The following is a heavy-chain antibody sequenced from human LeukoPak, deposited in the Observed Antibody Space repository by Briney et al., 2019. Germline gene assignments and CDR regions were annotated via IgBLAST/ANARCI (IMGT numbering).Heavy chain of an antibody. V-gene: IGHV3-64*01. CDR1: GFTFSSYA. J-gene: IGHJ4*02. CDR3: ARGGGGYYDFWSGRYYFDY. CDR2: ISSNGGST. Sequence: GGSLRLSCAASGFTFSSYAMHWVRQAPGKGLEYVSAISSNGGSTYYANSVKGRFTISRDNSKNTLYLQMGSLRAEDMAVYYCARGGGGYYDFWSGRYYFDYWGQGTLVTVSS. D-gene: IGHD3-3*01.